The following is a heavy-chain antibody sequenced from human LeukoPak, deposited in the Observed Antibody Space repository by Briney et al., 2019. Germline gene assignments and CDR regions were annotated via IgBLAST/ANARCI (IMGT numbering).Heavy chain of an antibody. D-gene: IGHD6-19*01. V-gene: IGHV3-74*01. CDR1: GFTFSSYW. CDR2: IHGDGSST. CDR3: AEGQWQVSHWYFDL. Sequence: PSGTLTLSCPASGFTFSSYWMYWVRQAPGKGLVWVSHIHGDGSSTSYADSVKGRSTISRDNAKNTLHLQMNSLRAEDTAVYYCAEGQWQVSHWYFDLWGRGTLVTVSS. J-gene: IGHJ2*01.